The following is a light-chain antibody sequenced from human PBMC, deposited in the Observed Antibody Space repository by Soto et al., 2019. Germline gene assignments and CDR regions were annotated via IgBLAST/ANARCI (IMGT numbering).Light chain of an antibody. V-gene: IGLV1-47*01. CDR1: SSNIGSNY. Sequence: QSVLTQPPSASGTPGQRVTITCSGSSSNIGSNYVYWYQQLPGTAPKLLIYRNNQRPSGVPDRFSGSKSGTSASLAINGLRSEDEAHYYCAAWDDSLSGRVFGGGTKLTVL. CDR3: AAWDDSLSGRV. CDR2: RNN. J-gene: IGLJ2*01.